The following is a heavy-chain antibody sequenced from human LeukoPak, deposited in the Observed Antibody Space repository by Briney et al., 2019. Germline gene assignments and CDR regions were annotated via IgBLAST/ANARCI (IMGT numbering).Heavy chain of an antibody. V-gene: IGHV6-1*01. CDR3: ARGVRISGMDV. Sequence: SQTLSLTCAISGDRVSSNSAAWHWNRQSPSRGLEWLGRTYYRSKWYNDYAVSVKSRITINPDTSKNQFSLQLNSVTPEDTAVYYCARGVRISGMDVWGQGTTVTVSS. CDR2: TYYRSKWYN. CDR1: GDRVSSNSAA. J-gene: IGHJ6*02. D-gene: IGHD3-3*01.